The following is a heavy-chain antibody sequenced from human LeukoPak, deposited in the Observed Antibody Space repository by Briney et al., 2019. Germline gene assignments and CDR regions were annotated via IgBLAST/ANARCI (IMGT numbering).Heavy chain of an antibody. CDR2: IYYSGST. CDR3: ARDRRDYGDYDWFDP. D-gene: IGHD4-17*01. CDR1: GGSMSSYY. V-gene: IGHV4-59*01. J-gene: IGHJ5*02. Sequence: PSETLSLTCTVSGGSMSSYYWSWIRQPPGKGLEWIGYIYYSGSTNYNPSLKSRVTISVDTSKNQFSLKLSSVTAADTAVYYCARDRRDYGDYDWFDPWGQGTLVTVSS.